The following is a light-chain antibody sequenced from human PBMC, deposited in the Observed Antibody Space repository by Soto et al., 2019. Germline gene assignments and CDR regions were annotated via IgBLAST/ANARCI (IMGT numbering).Light chain of an antibody. CDR2: KAS. J-gene: IGKJ1*01. CDR1: QTISSW. CDR3: QHYNSYSEA. V-gene: IGKV1-5*03. Sequence: DIQMTQSPSTLSGSVGDRVTITCRASQTISSWLAWYQQTTGKAPKILIYKASTLKSGVPSRFSGMGSWTEFTLPISSLQPDDFETDYCQHYNSYSEAFGQGTKVDIK.